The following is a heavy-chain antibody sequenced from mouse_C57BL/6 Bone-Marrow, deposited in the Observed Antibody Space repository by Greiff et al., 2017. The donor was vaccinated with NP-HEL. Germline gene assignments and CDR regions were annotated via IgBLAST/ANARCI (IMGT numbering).Heavy chain of an antibody. J-gene: IGHJ2*01. V-gene: IGHV1-42*01. CDR3: ARSFFGLRDY. CDR1: GYSFTGYY. Sequence: VQLQQSGPELVKPGASVKISCKASGYSFTGYYMNWVKQSPEKSLEWIGEINPSTGGTTYNQKFKAKATLTVDKSSSTAYMQLKSLTSEDSAVYYCARSFFGLRDYWGQGTTLTVSS. D-gene: IGHD2-4*01. CDR2: INPSTGGT.